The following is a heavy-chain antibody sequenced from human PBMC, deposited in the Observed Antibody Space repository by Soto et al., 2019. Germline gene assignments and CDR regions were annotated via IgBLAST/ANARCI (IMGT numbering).Heavy chain of an antibody. CDR1: GGSVSSYS. J-gene: IGHJ4*02. CDR2: VYYSGST. D-gene: IGHD5-18*01. CDR3: ASSPPAMVAPNI. Sequence: EPLSLTCTVSGGSVSSYSWTWVRQPPGKGLEWIGYVYYSGSTHYNPSLKSRVTISLDTSKNQFSLKLTSVTAADTAMYFCASSPPAMVAPNIWGQGTLVTVSS. V-gene: IGHV4-59*02.